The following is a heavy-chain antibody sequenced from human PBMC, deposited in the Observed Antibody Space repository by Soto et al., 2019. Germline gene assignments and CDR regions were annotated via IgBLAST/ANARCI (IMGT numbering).Heavy chain of an antibody. Sequence: ASVKGSCKASGYTFTSYARHWVRQAPGQRLEWMGWINAGNGNTKYSQKFQGRVTITRDTSASTAYMELSSLRSEDTAVYYCARDPSYYGMDVWGQGTTVTVSS. CDR1: GYTFTSYA. CDR2: INAGNGNT. J-gene: IGHJ6*02. V-gene: IGHV1-3*01. CDR3: ARDPSYYGMDV.